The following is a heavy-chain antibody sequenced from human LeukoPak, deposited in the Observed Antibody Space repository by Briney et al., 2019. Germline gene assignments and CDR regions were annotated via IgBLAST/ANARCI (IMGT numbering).Heavy chain of an antibody. CDR2: IYYSGST. D-gene: IGHD3-22*01. J-gene: IGHJ6*02. CDR3: ASYDRYGMDV. CDR1: GGSISSSSYY. Sequence: SETLSLTCTVSGGSISSSSYYWGWIRQPPGKGLEWIGSIYYSGSTYYNPSLKSRVTISVDTSKNQFSLKLSSVAAAYTAVYYCASYDRYGMDVWGQGTTVSVPS. V-gene: IGHV4-39*07.